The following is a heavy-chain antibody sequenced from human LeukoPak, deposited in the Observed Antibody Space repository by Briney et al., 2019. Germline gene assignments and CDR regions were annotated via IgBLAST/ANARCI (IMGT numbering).Heavy chain of an antibody. CDR2: IYSSGST. D-gene: IGHD5-12*01. J-gene: IGHJ3*02. V-gene: IGHV4-59*08. Sequence: SETLSLTCTVSGGSISSYYWSWIRQPPGKGLEWIGYIYSSGSTNYSPSLKSRVTISVDTSKNQFSLKLYSVTAADTAVYYCARRYSGYGNAFDIWGQGTMVTVSS. CDR1: GGSISSYY. CDR3: ARRYSGYGNAFDI.